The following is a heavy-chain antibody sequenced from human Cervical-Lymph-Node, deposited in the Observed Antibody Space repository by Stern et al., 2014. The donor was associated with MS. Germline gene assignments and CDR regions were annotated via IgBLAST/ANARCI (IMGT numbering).Heavy chain of an antibody. Sequence: VQLVESGAEVRQPGSSVKVSCKASGATFSTNAISWVRPAPGQGLEWMGGIVPIFDKANYAQSFRGRVTISADESTSTAYLELSSLRSDDTAVYYCAREHHGGNFESWGQGTLVIVSS. V-gene: IGHV1-69*01. D-gene: IGHD4-23*01. CDR1: GATFSTNA. CDR2: IVPIFDKA. J-gene: IGHJ4*02. CDR3: AREHHGGNFES.